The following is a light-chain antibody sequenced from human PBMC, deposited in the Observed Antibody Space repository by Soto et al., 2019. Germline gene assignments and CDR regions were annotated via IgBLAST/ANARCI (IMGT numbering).Light chain of an antibody. Sequence: DIQMTQSPSTLSASVGDRVTITCLASKSISSWLAWYQQKPGKAPKLLIYKASSLESGVPSRFSGSGSGTEFTLTISSLQPDDFATYYCQQYNSYSWTFGQGTKVDIK. CDR2: KAS. J-gene: IGKJ1*01. CDR3: QQYNSYSWT. CDR1: KSISSW. V-gene: IGKV1-5*03.